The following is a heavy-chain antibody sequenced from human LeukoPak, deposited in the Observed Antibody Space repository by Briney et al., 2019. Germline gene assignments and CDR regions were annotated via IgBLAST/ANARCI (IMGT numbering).Heavy chain of an antibody. CDR1: GITFSSYY. V-gene: IGHV3-7*01. Sequence: GGSLRLSCAASGITFSSYYMSWVRQAPGEGLEWVANIKPDGSETYYADSVKGRFTISRDNGKNSLHLQMNSLRADDTAVYYCARDRWFGALRAFDIWGQGTMVTVSS. CDR2: IKPDGSET. D-gene: IGHD3-10*01. J-gene: IGHJ3*02. CDR3: ARDRWFGALRAFDI.